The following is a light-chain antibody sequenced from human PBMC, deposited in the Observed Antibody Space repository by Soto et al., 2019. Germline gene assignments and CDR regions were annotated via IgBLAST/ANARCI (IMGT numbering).Light chain of an antibody. CDR2: GAS. CDR3: QQYNNWPLT. J-gene: IGKJ4*01. CDR1: QSVSSN. Sequence: EIVVTQSPVTLSVSPGERATLSCRASQSVSSNLAWYQQKPGQAPRLLIYGASTRATGIPARFSGSGSGTEITLTITGLQSEDFVVYYCQQYNNWPLTFGGGTKVEIK. V-gene: IGKV3-15*01.